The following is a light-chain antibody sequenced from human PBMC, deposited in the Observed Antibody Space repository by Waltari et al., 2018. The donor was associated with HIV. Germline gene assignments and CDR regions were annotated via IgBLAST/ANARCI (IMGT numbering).Light chain of an antibody. J-gene: IGLJ2*01. CDR2: GVS. Sequence: QSALTQPAAVSGSPGPSIAVSCTGSSSDVGAYYYVSWYQQHPGEAPKLLVFGVSDRPSGVSDRFSGSKSGNTAALNISGLQPEDEADYYCSSFTNTKAVIFGGGTRVTVL. CDR3: SSFTNTKAVI. CDR1: SSDVGAYYY. V-gene: IGLV2-14*01.